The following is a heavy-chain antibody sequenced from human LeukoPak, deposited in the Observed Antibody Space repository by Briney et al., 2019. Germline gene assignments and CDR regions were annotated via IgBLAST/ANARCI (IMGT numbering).Heavy chain of an antibody. CDR2: INHSGST. V-gene: IGHV4-34*01. D-gene: IGHD6-19*01. J-gene: IGHJ2*01. CDR1: GGSFSGYY. Sequence: SETLSLTCAVYGGSFSGYYWSWIRQPPGKGLEWIGEINHSGSTNYNPSLKSRVTISVDTSKNQFSLKLSSVTAADTAVYYCAREVLTAVAGTDYWYFDLWGRGTLVTVSS. CDR3: AREVLTAVAGTDYWYFDL.